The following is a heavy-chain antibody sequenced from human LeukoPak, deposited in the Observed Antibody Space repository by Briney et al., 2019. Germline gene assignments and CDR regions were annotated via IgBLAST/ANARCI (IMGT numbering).Heavy chain of an antibody. CDR3: ARAGSTGYSSSWYPYYYYGMDV. CDR2: IYTSGST. V-gene: IGHV4-4*07. Sequence: SETLSLTCTVSGGSISSYYWSWIRQPAGKGLEWIGRIYTSGSTNYNPSLKSRVTISVDTSKNQFSLKLSSVTAADTAVYYCARAGSTGYSSSWYPYYYYGMDVWGQGTTVTVSS. J-gene: IGHJ6*02. CDR1: GGSISSYY. D-gene: IGHD6-13*01.